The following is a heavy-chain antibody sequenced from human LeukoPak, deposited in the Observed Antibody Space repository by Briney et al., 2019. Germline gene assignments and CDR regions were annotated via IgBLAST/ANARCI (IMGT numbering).Heavy chain of an antibody. J-gene: IGHJ3*02. Sequence: NPSQTLSLTCTVSGGAISSGSHYWSWIRQSAGKGLEWIGRIHTSGTTNSNPSLKSRVTISVDTSKNQFSLKLSSVTAADTAVYYCAREYYDSNKAPAFDIWGQGTMVTVS. CDR1: GGAISSGSHY. D-gene: IGHD3-22*01. CDR2: IHTSGTT. CDR3: AREYYDSNKAPAFDI. V-gene: IGHV4-61*02.